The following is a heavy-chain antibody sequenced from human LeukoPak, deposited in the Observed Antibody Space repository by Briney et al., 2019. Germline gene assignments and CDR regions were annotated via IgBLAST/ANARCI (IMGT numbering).Heavy chain of an antibody. CDR1: DDSFSSHY. CDR2: ISYIGST. V-gene: IGHV4-59*11. Sequence: SPSETLSLTCAVSDDSFSSHYWTWIRQPPGKGLERIGYISYIGSTNYNPSLKSRVTITIDTSKNQFSLKLSSVTAADTAVYYCARDLVTVTKGFDIWGQGTMVSVSS. J-gene: IGHJ3*02. CDR3: ARDLVTVTKGFDI. D-gene: IGHD4-17*01.